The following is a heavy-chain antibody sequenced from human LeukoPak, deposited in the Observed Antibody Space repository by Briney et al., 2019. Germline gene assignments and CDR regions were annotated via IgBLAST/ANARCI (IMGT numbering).Heavy chain of an antibody. V-gene: IGHV4-34*01. Sequence: SKTLSLTCAVYGGSFSGYYWSWIRQPPGKGLEWIGEINHSGSTNYNPSLRSRVTISVDTSKNQFSLKLSSVTAADTAVYYCARRRIATTPFDPWGQGTLVTVSS. CDR3: ARRRIATTPFDP. CDR2: INHSGST. D-gene: IGHD5-12*01. CDR1: GGSFSGYY. J-gene: IGHJ5*02.